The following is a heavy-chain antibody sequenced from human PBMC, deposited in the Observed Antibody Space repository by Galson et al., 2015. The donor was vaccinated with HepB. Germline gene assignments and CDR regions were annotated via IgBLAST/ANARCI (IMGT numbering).Heavy chain of an antibody. V-gene: IGHV3-30*04. CDR3: ARSRIVGATSDAFDI. CDR2: ISYDGSNK. J-gene: IGHJ3*02. CDR1: GFTFSSYA. D-gene: IGHD1-26*01. Sequence: SLRLSCAASGFTFSSYAMHWVRQAPGKGLEWVAVISYDGSNKYYADSVKGRFTISRDNSKNTLYLQMNSLRAEDTAVYYCARSRIVGATSDAFDIWGQGTMVTVSS.